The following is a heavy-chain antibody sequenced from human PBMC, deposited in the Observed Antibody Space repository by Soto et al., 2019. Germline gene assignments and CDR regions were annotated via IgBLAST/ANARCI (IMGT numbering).Heavy chain of an antibody. CDR2: IYNIGST. CDR1: RGFISGCN. D-gene: IGHD6-19*01. CDR3: ARHVNLPLAGTGFDS. V-gene: IGHV4-59*08. Sequence: PSVILSLPCSVARGFISGCNWSWLPQPPGKGLEWIGYIYNIGSTNYNPSLRSRVTMSIDTSQEQFSLKLSSVTATDTAVYYCARHVNLPLAGTGFDSWGLGTLVTVSS. J-gene: IGHJ4*02.